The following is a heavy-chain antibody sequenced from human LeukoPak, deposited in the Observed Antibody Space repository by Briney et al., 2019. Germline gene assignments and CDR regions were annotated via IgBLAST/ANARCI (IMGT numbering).Heavy chain of an antibody. D-gene: IGHD2-15*01. V-gene: IGHV4-31*11. Sequence: PSETLSLTCAVSDDSFSSHYWTWIRQPPGKGLEWIGYIYYSGSNYYNPSLKSRVTISVDTSKNQFSLKLSSVTAADTAVYYCARVVVVAATLVYYFDYWGQGTLVTVSS. CDR2: IYYSGSN. CDR3: ARVVVVAATLVYYFDY. CDR1: DDSFSSHY. J-gene: IGHJ4*02.